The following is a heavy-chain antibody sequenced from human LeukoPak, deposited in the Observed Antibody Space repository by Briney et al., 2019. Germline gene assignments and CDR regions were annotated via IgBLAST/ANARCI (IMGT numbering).Heavy chain of an antibody. CDR1: GYTFTSYG. CDR3: ASSPDYGGSYFDY. Sequence: SVKVSCTASGYTFTSYGISWVRQAPGQGLEWMGGIIPIFGTANYAQKFQGRVTITADESTSTAYMELSSLRSEDTAVYYCASSPDYGGSYFDYWGQGTLVTVSS. V-gene: IGHV1-69*13. D-gene: IGHD4-23*01. J-gene: IGHJ4*02. CDR2: IIPIFGTA.